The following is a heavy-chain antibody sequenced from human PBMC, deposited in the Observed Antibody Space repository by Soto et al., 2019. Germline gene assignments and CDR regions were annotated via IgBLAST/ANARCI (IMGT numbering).Heavy chain of an antibody. J-gene: IGHJ6*03. CDR2: IWYDGSNK. Sequence: QVQLVESGGGVVQPGRSLRLSCAASGFTFSSYGMHWVRQAPGKGLEWVAVIWYDGSNKYYADSVKGRFTISRDNSKNTLYLQRNSLRAEDTAVYYCARDAKDDYGDYVGYYYMDVWGKGTTVTVSS. CDR1: GFTFSSYG. D-gene: IGHD4-17*01. V-gene: IGHV3-33*01. CDR3: ARDAKDDYGDYVGYYYMDV.